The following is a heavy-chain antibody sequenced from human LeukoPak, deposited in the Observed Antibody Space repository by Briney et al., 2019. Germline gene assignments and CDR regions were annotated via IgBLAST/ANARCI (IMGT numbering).Heavy chain of an antibody. CDR3: ARARTYYDSSGEYFDY. V-gene: IGHV1-2*06. CDR2: INPNSGGT. D-gene: IGHD3-22*01. J-gene: IGHJ4*02. Sequence: ASVKVSCKASGYTFTGYYMHWVRQAPGQGLEWMGRINPNSGGTNYAQKFQGRVTMTRDTSISTAYMELSRLRSDDTAVYYCARARTYYDSSGEYFDYWGQGTPVTVSS. CDR1: GYTFTGYY.